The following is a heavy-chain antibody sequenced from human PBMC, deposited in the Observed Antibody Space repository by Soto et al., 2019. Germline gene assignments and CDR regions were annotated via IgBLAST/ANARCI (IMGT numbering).Heavy chain of an antibody. Sequence: SVKVSCKASGGTFSSYTISWVRQAPGQGLEWMGRIIPILGIANYAQKFQGRVTITADKSTSTAYMELSSLRSEDTAVYYCASALTGYPNDYWGQGTLVTVSS. D-gene: IGHD3-9*01. CDR1: GGTFSSYT. CDR2: IIPILGIA. J-gene: IGHJ4*02. CDR3: ASALTGYPNDY. V-gene: IGHV1-69*02.